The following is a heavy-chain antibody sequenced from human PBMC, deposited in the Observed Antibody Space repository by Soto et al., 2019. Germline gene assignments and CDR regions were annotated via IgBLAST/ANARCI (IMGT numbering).Heavy chain of an antibody. CDR3: ARHCRVGSGANCYFDY. CDR1: GASISSGIYY. Sequence: QLRLQESGPGLVRPSETLSLTCTVSGASISSGIYYWGWIRQPPGQGLEWIGSIDYSGNTYYNPSLNSRVTIPVDTSKSQFSLKLNSVTAADTTVYYCARHCRVGSGANCYFDYWAQGTLVTVSS. CDR2: IDYSGNT. J-gene: IGHJ4*02. V-gene: IGHV4-39*01. D-gene: IGHD7-27*01.